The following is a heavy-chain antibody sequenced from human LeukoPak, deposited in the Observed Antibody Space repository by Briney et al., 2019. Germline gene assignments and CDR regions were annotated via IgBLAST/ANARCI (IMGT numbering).Heavy chain of an antibody. V-gene: IGHV3-48*03. D-gene: IGHD5-24*01. Sequence: GGSLRLSCAASGFTFDAYEINWVRQAPGKGLEWVSYISGSGRTIYYADSVKGRFTISRDNAENSLYLQMNGLRVEDTAVYFCARGEQKATITGLDSWGQGTLVTVSS. CDR2: ISGSGRTI. CDR3: ARGEQKATITGLDS. J-gene: IGHJ4*02. CDR1: GFTFDAYE.